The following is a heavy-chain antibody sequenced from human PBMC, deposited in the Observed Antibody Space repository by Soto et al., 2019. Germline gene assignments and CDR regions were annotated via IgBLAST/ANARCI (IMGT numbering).Heavy chain of an antibody. CDR1: GFTFSSFG. Sequence: QVQLVESGGGVVQPGRSLRLSCAASGFTFSSFGMHWVRQAPGKGLEWVAVISYDGSNKYYADSVKGRFTISRDNSKNTLYLQMDSLRVEDTAVYYCAKIPNYDILTVHIDYWGQGTLVTVSS. CDR3: AKIPNYDILTVHIDY. CDR2: ISYDGSNK. D-gene: IGHD3-9*01. V-gene: IGHV3-30*18. J-gene: IGHJ4*02.